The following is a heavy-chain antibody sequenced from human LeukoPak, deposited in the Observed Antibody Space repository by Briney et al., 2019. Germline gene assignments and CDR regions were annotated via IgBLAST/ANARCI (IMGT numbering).Heavy chain of an antibody. J-gene: IGHJ4*02. CDR1: GGSISSYY. CDR3: ARQPAGYYGKTGYYPYYFDY. D-gene: IGHD3-22*01. V-gene: IGHV4-59*08. CDR2: IFYTGST. Sequence: PSETLSLTCTVSGGSISSYYWSWVRQPPGKGLEWIGYIFYTGSTKYGPSLNSRVTISLDTSKNQFSLKLSSVTAADMAVYYCARQPAGYYGKTGYYPYYFDYRGQGTLVTVSS.